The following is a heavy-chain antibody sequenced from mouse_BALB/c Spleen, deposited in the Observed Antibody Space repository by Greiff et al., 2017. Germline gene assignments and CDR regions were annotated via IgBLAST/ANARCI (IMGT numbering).Heavy chain of an antibody. V-gene: IGHV14-3*02. Sequence: EVQLQQSGAELVKPGASVKLSCTASGFNIKDTYMHWVKQRPEQGLEWIGRIDPANGNTKYDPKFQGKATITADTSSNTAYLQLSSLTSEDTAVYYCASQGYYGNYEGYAMDYWGQGTSVTVSS. CDR2: IDPANGNT. CDR3: ASQGYYGNYEGYAMDY. CDR1: GFNIKDTY. D-gene: IGHD2-1*01. J-gene: IGHJ4*01.